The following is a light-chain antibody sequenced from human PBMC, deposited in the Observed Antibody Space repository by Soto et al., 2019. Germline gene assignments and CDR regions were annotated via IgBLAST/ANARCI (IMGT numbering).Light chain of an antibody. Sequence: QSALTQPPSASGSPGQSITITCTGTSSDVGAFNYVSWYQQHPGKAPKLIIFEINKRPSGVPDRFSGSKSGNTASLTVSGLQAEDEAEYYCSSYAGSNIYVFGGGTKVTV. CDR1: SSDVGAFNY. CDR2: EIN. V-gene: IGLV2-8*01. CDR3: SSYAGSNIYV. J-gene: IGLJ1*01.